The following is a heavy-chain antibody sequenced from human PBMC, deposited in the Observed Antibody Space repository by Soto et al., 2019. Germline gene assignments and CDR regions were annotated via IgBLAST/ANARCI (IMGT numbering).Heavy chain of an antibody. D-gene: IGHD6-13*01. CDR2: IYWDDDK. Sequence: KESGPTLVKPTQTLTLTCTFSGFSLSTSGVGVGWIRQPPGKALEWLALIYWDDDKRYSPSLKSRLTITKDTSKNQVVLTMTNMDPVDTATYYCAHRLRALIAAAGNDAFDIWGQGTMVTVSS. CDR3: AHRLRALIAAAGNDAFDI. CDR1: GFSLSTSGVG. J-gene: IGHJ3*02. V-gene: IGHV2-5*02.